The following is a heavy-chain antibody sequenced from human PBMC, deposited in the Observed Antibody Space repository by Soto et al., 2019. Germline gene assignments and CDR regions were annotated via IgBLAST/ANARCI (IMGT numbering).Heavy chain of an antibody. CDR2: ITNGGMS. J-gene: IGHJ4*02. CDR1: GFAFNNYA. Sequence: EVQLLESGGGLVQPGGSLRLLCAGSGFAFNNYAMTWVRQAPGKGLEWVSPITNGGMSFYGNTVQGCFTISRDNTESTVYLQMNSVRGEGTAVYHCARIVKFDSQSIGWANRVDYWGQGTLVTVSS. D-gene: IGHD3-9*01. CDR3: ARIVKFDSQSIGWANRVDY. V-gene: IGHV3-23*01.